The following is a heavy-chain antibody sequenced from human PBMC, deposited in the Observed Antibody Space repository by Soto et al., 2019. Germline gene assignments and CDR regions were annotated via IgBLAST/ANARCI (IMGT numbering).Heavy chain of an antibody. V-gene: IGHV4-34*01. J-gene: IGHJ6*02. Sequence: SETLSLTCAVYGGSFSGYYWSWIRQPPGKGLEWIGEINHSGSTNYNPSLKSRVTISVDTSKNQFSLKLSSVTAADTAVYYCARGAVVVPAAYYYYGMDVWGQGTTVTVS. CDR1: GGSFSGYY. CDR2: INHSGST. CDR3: ARGAVVVPAAYYYYGMDV. D-gene: IGHD2-2*01.